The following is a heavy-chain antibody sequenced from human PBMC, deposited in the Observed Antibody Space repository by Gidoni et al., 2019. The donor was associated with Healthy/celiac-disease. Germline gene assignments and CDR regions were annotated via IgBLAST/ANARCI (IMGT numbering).Heavy chain of an antibody. J-gene: IGHJ5*02. CDR2: INHSGST. Sequence: QVQLQQWGAGLLKPSETLSLTCAVYGGSFSGYYWSWIRQPPGKGLEWIGEINHSGSTTYNPSLKSRVTISVDTSKNQFSLKLSSVTAADTAVYYCARGRAVTTSGGWFDPWGQGTLVTVSS. D-gene: IGHD4-17*01. V-gene: IGHV4-34*01. CDR1: GGSFSGYY. CDR3: ARGRAVTTSGGWFDP.